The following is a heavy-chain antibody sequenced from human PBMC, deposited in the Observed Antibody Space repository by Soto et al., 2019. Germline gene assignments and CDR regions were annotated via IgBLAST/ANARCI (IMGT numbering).Heavy chain of an antibody. D-gene: IGHD1-26*01. J-gene: IGHJ3*01. CDR1: GGSISSYY. CDR2: IYYSGST. Sequence: SETLSLTCTVSGGSISSYYWSWIRQPPGKGLEWIGYIYYSGSTNYNPSLKSRVTISVDTSKNQFSLKLSSVTAADTAVYYCARGWGGVFDFWGKGTMVTVS. V-gene: IGHV4-59*08. CDR3: ARGWGGVFDF.